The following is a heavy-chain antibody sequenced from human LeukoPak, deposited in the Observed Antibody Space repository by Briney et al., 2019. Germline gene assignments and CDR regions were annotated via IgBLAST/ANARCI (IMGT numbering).Heavy chain of an antibody. CDR1: GYTFTGYY. D-gene: IGHD2-2*01. V-gene: IGHV1-2*02. CDR3: ASRSASQYCSSTSCSRDAFDI. CDR2: INPNSGGT. Sequence: ASVKVSCKASGYTFTGYYMHWVRQAPGQGLEWMGWINPNSGGTNYAQKFQGRVTMTRDTSISTAYMELSRLRSDDTAVYYCASRSASQYCSSTSCSRDAFDIWGQGTMVTVSS. J-gene: IGHJ3*02.